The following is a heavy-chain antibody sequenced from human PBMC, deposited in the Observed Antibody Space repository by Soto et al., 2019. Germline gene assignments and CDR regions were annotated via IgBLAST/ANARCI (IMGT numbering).Heavy chain of an antibody. Sequence: QLQLQESGPGLVKPAETLSLTCTVSGGSISSSDYWWGWIRQPPGKGLEWIGSIYYTGSKYYNPSLKSRVIISVDTSKNQFSLRLSSVTAADTAVYYCARQIGRGSWSLDHWGQGTLVTVSS. D-gene: IGHD6-13*01. J-gene: IGHJ4*02. V-gene: IGHV4-39*01. CDR2: IYYTGSK. CDR1: GGSISSSDYW. CDR3: ARQIGRGSWSLDH.